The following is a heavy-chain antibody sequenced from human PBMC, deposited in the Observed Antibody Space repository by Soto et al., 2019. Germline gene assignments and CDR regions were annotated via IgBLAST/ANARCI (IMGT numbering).Heavy chain of an antibody. Sequence: QVQLVQSGAEVKKPGASVKVSCKASGYTFTSYGISWVRQAPGQGLEWMGWISAYNGNTNYAQKLQGRVTMTTDTSTSTAYMELRSLRSGDTAVYYCAREDYDFWSGYYRQGYYYYGMDVWGQGTTVTVSS. J-gene: IGHJ6*02. D-gene: IGHD3-3*01. CDR2: ISAYNGNT. CDR3: AREDYDFWSGYYRQGYYYYGMDV. V-gene: IGHV1-18*01. CDR1: GYTFTSYG.